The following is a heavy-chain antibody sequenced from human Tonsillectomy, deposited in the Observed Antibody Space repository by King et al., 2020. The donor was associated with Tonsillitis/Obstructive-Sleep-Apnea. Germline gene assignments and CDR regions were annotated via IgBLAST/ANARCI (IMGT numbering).Heavy chain of an antibody. Sequence: PLQESGPGLVKPSQTLSLTCTVSGGSISSGGYYWSWIRQHPGKGLEWIGYIYYSGSTYYNPSLKSRVTISVDTSKNQFSLKLSSVTAADTAVYYCARVLAVTRQPYYYYYYYMDVWGKGTTVTVSS. D-gene: IGHD4-11*01. V-gene: IGHV4-31*03. CDR1: GGSISSGGYY. J-gene: IGHJ6*03. CDR3: ARVLAVTRQPYYYYYYYMDV. CDR2: IYYSGST.